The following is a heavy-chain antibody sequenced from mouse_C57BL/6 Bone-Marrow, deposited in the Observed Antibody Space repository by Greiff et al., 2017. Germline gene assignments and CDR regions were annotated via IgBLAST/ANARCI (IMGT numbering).Heavy chain of an antibody. CDR1: GYTFTSYG. J-gene: IGHJ4*01. Sequence: VKLMESGAELARPGASVKLSCKASGYTFTSYGISWVKQRTGQGLEWIGEIYPRSGNTYYNEKFKGKATLTADKSSSTAYMELRSLTSEDSAVYFCARGTYYSNLGSMDYWGQGTSVTVSS. CDR2: IYPRSGNT. CDR3: ARGTYYSNLGSMDY. D-gene: IGHD2-5*01. V-gene: IGHV1-81*01.